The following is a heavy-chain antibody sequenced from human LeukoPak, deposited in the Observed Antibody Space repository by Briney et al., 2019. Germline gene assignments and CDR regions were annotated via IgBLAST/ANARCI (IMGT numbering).Heavy chain of an antibody. D-gene: IGHD1-26*01. CDR2: IRSKAYGGTT. V-gene: IGHV3-49*04. J-gene: IGHJ1*01. CDR1: GFTFGDYA. CDR3: TMGPGSHPFAEYFQH. Sequence: PGGSLRLSCTASGFTFGDYAMSWVRQAPGKGLEWVGFIRSKAYGGTTEYAASVKGRFTISRDDSKSIAYLQMNSLKTEDTAVYYCTMGPGSHPFAEYFQHWGQGTLVTVSS.